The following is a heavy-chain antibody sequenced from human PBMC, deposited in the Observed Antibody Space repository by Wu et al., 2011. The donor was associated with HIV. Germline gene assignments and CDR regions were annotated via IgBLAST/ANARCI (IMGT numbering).Heavy chain of an antibody. V-gene: IGHV1-2*02. Sequence: QAHLEQSGSGVKKPGASVKVSCKAFGYTFTGNYMHWVRQAPGQGLEWMGWINANSGGTKYAQKFQGRVTMTRDTSISTAYMELSRLRSDDTAVYYCARRGRGGTTSRGGGSGTSWGQGTTVTVSS. J-gene: IGHJ6*02. D-gene: IGHD1-1*01. CDR1: GYTFTGNY. CDR2: INANSGGT. CDR3: ARRGRGGTTSRGGGSGTS.